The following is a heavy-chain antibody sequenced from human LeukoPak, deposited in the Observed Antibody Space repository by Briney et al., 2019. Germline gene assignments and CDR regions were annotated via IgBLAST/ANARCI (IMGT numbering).Heavy chain of an antibody. V-gene: IGHV1-8*01. CDR3: ATTPLAAARKPNYYYYYMDV. J-gene: IGHJ6*03. D-gene: IGHD6-13*01. CDR1: GYTFTSHD. CDR2: MSPNSGKT. Sequence: ASVKVSCKASGYTFTSHDINWVRQATGQGLEWMGWMSPNSGKTGYAQKFQGRVTMTRDTSIDTAYMELSSLRSEDTAVYYCATTPLAAARKPNYYYYYMDVWGKGTTVTVSS.